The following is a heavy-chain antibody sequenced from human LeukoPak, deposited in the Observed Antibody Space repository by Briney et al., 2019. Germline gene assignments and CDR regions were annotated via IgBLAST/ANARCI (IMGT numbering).Heavy chain of an antibody. V-gene: IGHV4-38-2*02. J-gene: IGHJ3*02. D-gene: IGHD1-26*01. Sequence: SETLSLTCTVSGYSISSGYYWGWIRQPPGKGLEWIGSIYYSGSTYYNPSLKSRVTISVDTSKNQFSLKLSSVTAADTAVYYCARTISGSYYRDAFDIWGQGTMVTVSS. CDR3: ARTISGSYYRDAFDI. CDR2: IYYSGST. CDR1: GYSISSGYY.